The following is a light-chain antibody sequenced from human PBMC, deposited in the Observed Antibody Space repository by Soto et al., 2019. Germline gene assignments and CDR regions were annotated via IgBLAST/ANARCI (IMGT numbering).Light chain of an antibody. J-gene: IGKJ3*01. V-gene: IGKV1-39*01. CDR3: QQSYNTLA. CDR1: QSISTW. Sequence: DIQMTQSPSTLSASVGDRVTITCRASQSISTWLAWYQQKPGNAPKLLIFAASSLQSGVPSRFSGSGSGTEFTLAISSLQPEDFATYYCQQSYNTLAFGPGTKVDIK. CDR2: AAS.